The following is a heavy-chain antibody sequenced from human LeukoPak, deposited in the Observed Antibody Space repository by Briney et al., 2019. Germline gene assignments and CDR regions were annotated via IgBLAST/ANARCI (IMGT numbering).Heavy chain of an antibody. CDR3: ARARDGYNYVSHSVDY. Sequence: GGSLRLSCAASGFTFSSYAMSWVRQAPGKGLVWVSRINSDGSSTSYADSVKGRFTISRDNAKNTLYLQMNSLRAEDTAVYYCARARDGYNYVSHSVDYWGQGTLVTVSS. CDR2: INSDGSST. CDR1: GFTFSSYA. V-gene: IGHV3-74*01. D-gene: IGHD5-24*01. J-gene: IGHJ4*02.